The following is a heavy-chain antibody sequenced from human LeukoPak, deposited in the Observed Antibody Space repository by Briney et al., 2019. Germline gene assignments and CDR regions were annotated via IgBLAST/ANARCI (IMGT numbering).Heavy chain of an antibody. D-gene: IGHD1-1*01. CDR2: ISAYNGNT. J-gene: IGHJ5*02. CDR1: GYTFTSYG. CDR3: ARDASPLGNVPGKWFDP. V-gene: IGHV1-18*01. Sequence: GASVKVSCKASGYTFTSYGISWVRQAPGQGLECMGWISAYNGNTNYAQKLQGRVTMTTDTSTSTAYMELRSLRSDDTAVYYCARDASPLGNVPGKWFDPWGQGTLVTLSS.